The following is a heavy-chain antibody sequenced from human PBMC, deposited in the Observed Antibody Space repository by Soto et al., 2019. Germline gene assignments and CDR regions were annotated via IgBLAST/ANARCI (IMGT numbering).Heavy chain of an antibody. CDR1: GFTFSSYG. CDR2: ISYDGSNK. J-gene: IGHJ1*01. CDR3: AKGVSGGEDYFQH. V-gene: IGHV3-30*18. D-gene: IGHD2-15*01. Sequence: QVQLVESGGGVVQRGRSLRLSCAASGFTFSSYGMHWVRQAPGKGLEWVAVISYDGSNKYYADSVKGRFTISRDNSKNTLYLQMNSLRAEDTAVYYCAKGVSGGEDYFQHWGQGTLVTVSS.